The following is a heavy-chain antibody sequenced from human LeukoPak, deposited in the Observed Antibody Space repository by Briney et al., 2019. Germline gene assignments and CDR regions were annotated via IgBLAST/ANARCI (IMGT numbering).Heavy chain of an antibody. Sequence: GGSLRLSCVASGFPFSSYWMSWVRQAPGKGLEWVSAISASDSRPYYADSVKGRFTISRDNSKNTLYLQLNGLRAEDTAIYYCAKDLSYGFDYWGQGTLVTVSS. CDR2: ISASDSRP. CDR3: AKDLSYGFDY. D-gene: IGHD5-18*01. CDR1: GFPFSSYW. J-gene: IGHJ4*02. V-gene: IGHV3-23*01.